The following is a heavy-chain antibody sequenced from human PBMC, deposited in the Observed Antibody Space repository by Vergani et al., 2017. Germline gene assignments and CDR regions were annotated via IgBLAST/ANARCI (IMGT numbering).Heavy chain of an antibody. CDR1: GFTFSSYA. V-gene: IGHV3-23*01. CDR3: AKDHPYYYDSSGS. D-gene: IGHD3-22*01. CDR2: ISGSGGST. Sequence: EVQLLESGGGLVQPGGSLRLSCAASGFTFSSYAMSWVRQAPGKGLEWVSAISGSGGSTYYADSVKGRFTISRDNSKNTLFLQINSLRAEDTAVYYCAKDHPYYYDSSGSWGQGTLVTVSS. J-gene: IGHJ4*02.